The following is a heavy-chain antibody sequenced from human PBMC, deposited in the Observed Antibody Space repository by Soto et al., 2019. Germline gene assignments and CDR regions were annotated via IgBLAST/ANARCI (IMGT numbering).Heavy chain of an antibody. V-gene: IGHV3-64*02. CDR3: ARVFYDSGGYYYDY. CDR1: GFSFSTYA. CDR2: INSNGGNT. D-gene: IGHD3-22*01. J-gene: IGHJ4*02. Sequence: GGSLRLSCAASGFSFSTYAMHWVRQAPGKGLEYVSAINSNGGNTYYADSVKDRFTISRDNSKNTLFLQMGSLRAEDMAVYYCARVFYDSGGYYYDYWGQGALVTAPQ.